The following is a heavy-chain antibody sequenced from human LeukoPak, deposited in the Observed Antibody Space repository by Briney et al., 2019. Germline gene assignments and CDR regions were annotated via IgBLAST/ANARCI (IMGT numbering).Heavy chain of an antibody. Sequence: PSETLSLTCTVSGGSFSSYYWTRIRQPPGKGLEWIGYIDHSGSTNYNPSLKGRVSISSDTSKNQFSLELSSVTAADTAVYYCARLKATVSIHAYFDSWGQGTLVTVSS. CDR2: IDHSGST. D-gene: IGHD4-17*01. V-gene: IGHV4-59*01. CDR3: ARLKATVSIHAYFDS. CDR1: GGSFSSYY. J-gene: IGHJ4*02.